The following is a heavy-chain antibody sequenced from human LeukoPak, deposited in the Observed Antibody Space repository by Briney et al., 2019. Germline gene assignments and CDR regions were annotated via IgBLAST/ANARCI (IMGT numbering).Heavy chain of an antibody. Sequence: ASVKVSCKASGYTFTGYYMHWVRQAPGQGLEWMGWINPNSGGTNYAQKFQGRVTMTRDTSISTAYMELSRLRSDDTAVYYCARLDYYDCSGYYQNWFDPWGQGTLVTVSS. CDR3: ARLDYYDCSGYYQNWFDP. CDR2: INPNSGGT. V-gene: IGHV1-2*02. J-gene: IGHJ5*02. CDR1: GYTFTGYY. D-gene: IGHD3-22*01.